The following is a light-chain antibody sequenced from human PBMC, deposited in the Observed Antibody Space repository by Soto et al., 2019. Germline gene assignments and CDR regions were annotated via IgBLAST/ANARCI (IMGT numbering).Light chain of an antibody. J-gene: IGLJ1*01. CDR3: TSYAGTYRFFDV. CDR1: SSDVGAYNY. Sequence: QSALTQPPSASGSPGQSVTISCTGTSSDVGAYNYVSWYQQLPGKATKLIIYEVSKRPSGVPDRFSGSKSGNTASLTVSGLQDEDEADYYCTSYAGTYRFFDVFRTGTTLTVL. CDR2: EVS. V-gene: IGLV2-8*01.